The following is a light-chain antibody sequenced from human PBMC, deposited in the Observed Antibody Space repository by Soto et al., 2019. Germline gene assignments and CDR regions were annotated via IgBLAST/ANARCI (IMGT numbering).Light chain of an antibody. CDR1: SSDFGGYNY. CDR2: DVS. V-gene: IGLV2-11*01. CDR3: CSYAGTFYV. J-gene: IGLJ1*01. Sequence: QSVLTQPRSVSGSPGQSVTISCTGTSSDFGGYNYVSWYQHHPGKAPKLMIYDVSEQPSGVPDRFSGSKSGNTASLTISGLQAEDEADYYCCSYAGTFYVFGTGTRSPS.